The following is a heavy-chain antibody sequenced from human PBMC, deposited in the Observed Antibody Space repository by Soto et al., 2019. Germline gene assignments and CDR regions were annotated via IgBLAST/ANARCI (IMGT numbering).Heavy chain of an antibody. D-gene: IGHD3-3*01. Sequence: PSETRSLTCTVSGGAISSGGYYWSWIRQHPGKGLEWIGYIYYSGSTYYNPSLKSRVTISVDTSKNQFSLKLSSVTAADTAVYYCARGAPWSGLLDPWGQGTLVTVSS. CDR1: GGAISSGGYY. CDR3: ARGAPWSGLLDP. J-gene: IGHJ5*02. CDR2: IYYSGST. V-gene: IGHV4-31*03.